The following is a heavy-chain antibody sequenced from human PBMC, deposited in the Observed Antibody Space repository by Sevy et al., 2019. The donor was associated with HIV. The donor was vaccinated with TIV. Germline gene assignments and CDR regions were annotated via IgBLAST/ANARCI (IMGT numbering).Heavy chain of an antibody. V-gene: IGHV1-2*02. CDR3: ARVGCTNGVSSDNYYYYYGMDV. D-gene: IGHD2-8*01. Sequence: ASVKVSCKASGYTFTGYYMHWVRQAPGQGLEWMGWINPNSGGTNYAQKFQGRVTMTRDTSISTAYMALSRLRSDDTAVYYCARVGCTNGVSSDNYYYYYGMDVWGQGTTVTVSS. J-gene: IGHJ6*02. CDR1: GYTFTGYY. CDR2: INPNSGGT.